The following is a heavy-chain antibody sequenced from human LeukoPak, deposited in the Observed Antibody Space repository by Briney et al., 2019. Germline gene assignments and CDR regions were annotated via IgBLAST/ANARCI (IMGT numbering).Heavy chain of an antibody. J-gene: IGHJ6*03. V-gene: IGHV4-34*01. D-gene: IGHD5-18*01. Sequence: PSETLSLTCTVYGGSFSDYYWGWIRQPPGKGLEWIGEIHPSGSTNYSRSLKNRVTISLDASKNQFSLKLSSVAAADTAVYFCARVGYSYVINDWSRTGLGAYPTKYYYHMDVWDKGTTVTVSS. CDR3: ARVGYSYVINDWSRTGLGAYPTKYYYHMDV. CDR2: IHPSGST. CDR1: GGSFSDYY.